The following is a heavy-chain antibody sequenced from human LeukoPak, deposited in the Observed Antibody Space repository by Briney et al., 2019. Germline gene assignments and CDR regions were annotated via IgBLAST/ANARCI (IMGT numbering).Heavy chain of an antibody. CDR2: INHSGST. CDR3: ARVTQEPAASLGFWFDP. J-gene: IGHJ5*02. D-gene: IGHD2-2*01. CDR1: GGTFSGYY. Sequence: PSETLSLACAVYGGTFSGYYWSWIRQPPGKGLEWIGEINHSGSTNYNPYLKSRVTISVDTSKNQFSLKLSSVTAADTAVYYCARVTQEPAASLGFWFDPWGQGTLVTVSS. V-gene: IGHV4-34*01.